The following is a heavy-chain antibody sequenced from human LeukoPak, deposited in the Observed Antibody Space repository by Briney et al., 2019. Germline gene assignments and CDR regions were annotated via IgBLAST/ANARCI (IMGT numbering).Heavy chain of an antibody. CDR3: ASSRSGSYYTVDY. CDR2: ISSSSSYI. CDR1: GFTFSSYS. V-gene: IGHV3-21*01. Sequence: GGSLRLSCAASGFTFSSYSMNWVRQAPGKGLEWVSSISSSSSYIYYADSVKGRFTISRGNAKNSLYLQMNSLRAEDTAVYYCASSRSGSYYTVDYWGQGTLVTVSS. J-gene: IGHJ4*02. D-gene: IGHD3-10*01.